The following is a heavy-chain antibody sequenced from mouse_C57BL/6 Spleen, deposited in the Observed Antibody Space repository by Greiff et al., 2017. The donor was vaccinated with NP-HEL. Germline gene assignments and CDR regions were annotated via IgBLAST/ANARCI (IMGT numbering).Heavy chain of an antibody. CDR1: GYTFTSYW. J-gene: IGHJ1*03. CDR2: INPSNGGT. D-gene: IGHD2-4*01. Sequence: VQLQQPGTELVKPGASVKLSCKASGYTFTSYWMHWVQQRPGQGLEWIGNINPSNGGTNYNETFKSKATLTVDNSSSTAYMQLSSLTSEDSAVYYCAIPYYDDDWYLDVWGTGTTVTVSS. CDR3: AIPYYDDDWYLDV. V-gene: IGHV1-53*01.